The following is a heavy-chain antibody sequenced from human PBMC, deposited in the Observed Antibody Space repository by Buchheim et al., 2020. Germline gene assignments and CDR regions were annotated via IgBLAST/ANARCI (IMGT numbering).Heavy chain of an antibody. J-gene: IGHJ4*02. D-gene: IGHD3-22*01. CDR3: ARVFYDSSGYYYVGFDY. CDR2: IYYSGST. V-gene: IGHV4-31*03. Sequence: QVQLQESGPGLVKPSQTLSLTCTVSGGSICSGGYYWSWIRQHPGKGLEWIGYIYYSGSTYYNPSLKSRVTISVDTSKNQFSLKLRSVTGEDTAVYYCARVFYDSSGYYYVGFDYWGQGTL. CDR1: GGSICSGGYY.